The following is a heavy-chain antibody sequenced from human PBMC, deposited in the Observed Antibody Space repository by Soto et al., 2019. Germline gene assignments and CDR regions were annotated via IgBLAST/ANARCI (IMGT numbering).Heavy chain of an antibody. CDR2: IYHSGST. V-gene: IGHV4-30-2*01. D-gene: IGHD2-15*01. J-gene: IGHJ5*02. CDR3: ARGEGGYCSGGSCYPPGYWFDP. Sequence: SATLSLTFAVSGGSISSGGYSGSWIRQPPGKGLEWIGYIYHSGSTYYNPSLKSRVTISVDRSKNQFSLKLSSVTAADTAVYYCARGEGGYCSGGSCYPPGYWFDPWGQGTLVTVSS. CDR1: GGSISSGGYS.